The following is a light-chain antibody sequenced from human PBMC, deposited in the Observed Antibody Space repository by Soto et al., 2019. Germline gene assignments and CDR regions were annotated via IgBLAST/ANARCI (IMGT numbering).Light chain of an antibody. V-gene: IGKV1-39*01. Sequence: DTQMTQSPSSLPASVADRVTITCRASQGVSNHLNWYQQKPEKVPEVLIYGASSLQPGVPTRFTGSGSGTDVTITIISHQTEDFETYCCQPAESSPHAFRQGN. J-gene: IGKJ2*01. CDR1: QGVSNH. CDR3: QPAESSPHA. CDR2: GAS.